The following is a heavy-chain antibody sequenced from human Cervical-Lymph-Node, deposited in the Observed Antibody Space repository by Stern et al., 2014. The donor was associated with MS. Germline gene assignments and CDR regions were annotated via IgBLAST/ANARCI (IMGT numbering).Heavy chain of an antibody. V-gene: IGHV3-7*01. CDR2: IKPDGSEG. Sequence: EVQLVESGGGLVQPGGSLRLSCAASGFTFGTHYMTWVRQAPGKGLEWVAKIKPDGSEGYYVDSVEGRFTISRDNAKNSLYLQMDNLRTEDTAVYYCAKEEWFRVDYWGQGNLVTVSS. CDR1: GFTFGTHY. D-gene: IGHD3-3*01. CDR3: AKEEWFRVDY. J-gene: IGHJ4*02.